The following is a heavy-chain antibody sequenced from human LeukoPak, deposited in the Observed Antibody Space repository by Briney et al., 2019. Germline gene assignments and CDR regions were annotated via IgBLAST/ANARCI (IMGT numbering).Heavy chain of an antibody. CDR3: AKWGCSGSDCYPFDY. CDR1: GFTFSSYA. CDR2: ISGSGGST. D-gene: IGHD2-21*02. V-gene: IGHV3-23*01. Sequence: GGSLRLSCAASGFTFSSYAMSWVRQAPGKGLEWVSAISGSGGSTYYADSVKGRFTISRDNSKNTLYLQMNSLRAAATAVYYCAKWGCSGSDCYPFDYWGQGTLVTVSS. J-gene: IGHJ4*02.